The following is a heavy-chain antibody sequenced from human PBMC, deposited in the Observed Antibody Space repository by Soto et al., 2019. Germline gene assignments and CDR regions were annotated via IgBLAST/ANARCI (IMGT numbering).Heavy chain of an antibody. CDR3: ARGQMLLGESAANNWFDP. CDR1: GYTFTSYY. D-gene: IGHD2-15*01. Sequence: ASVKVSCKASGYTFTSYYTHWVRQAPGQGLEWMGIINPSGGSTSYAQKFQGRVTMTRDTSTSTAYMELSSLRSEDTAVYYCARGQMLLGESAANNWFDPWGQGTLVTVSS. CDR2: INPSGGST. V-gene: IGHV1-46*01. J-gene: IGHJ5*02.